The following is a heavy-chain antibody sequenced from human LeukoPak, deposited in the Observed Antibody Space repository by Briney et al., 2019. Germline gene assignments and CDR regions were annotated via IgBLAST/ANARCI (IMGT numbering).Heavy chain of an antibody. CDR3: ARHGGLRPFDY. CDR1: GFTFSSHG. D-gene: IGHD5-12*01. Sequence: GGSLRLSCAASGFTFSSHGMSWVRQAPGKGLEWVSTISGSGDNTYYADSVKGRFTISRDNSKNTLYLQMNGLRADDTAVYYCARHGGLRPFDYWGQGTLVTVSS. CDR2: ISGSGDNT. J-gene: IGHJ4*02. V-gene: IGHV3-23*01.